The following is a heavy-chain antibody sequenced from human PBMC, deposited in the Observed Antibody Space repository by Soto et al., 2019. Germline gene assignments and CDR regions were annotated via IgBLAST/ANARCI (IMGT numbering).Heavy chain of an antibody. D-gene: IGHD3-22*01. Sequence: SLRLSCAASGFTFSSYAMSWVRQAPGKGLEWVSAISGSGGSTYYADSVKGRFTISRDNSKNTLYLQMNSLRAEDTAVYYCAKDQLLGYYYDSSGYPTHIWGQGTMVTVSS. CDR2: ISGSGGST. CDR1: GFTFSSYA. CDR3: AKDQLLGYYYDSSGYPTHI. V-gene: IGHV3-23*01. J-gene: IGHJ3*02.